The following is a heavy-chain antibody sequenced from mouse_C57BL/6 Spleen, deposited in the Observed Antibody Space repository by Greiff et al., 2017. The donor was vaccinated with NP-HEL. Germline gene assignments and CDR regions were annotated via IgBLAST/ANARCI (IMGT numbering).Heavy chain of an antibody. CDR1: GYTFTSYW. CDR2: IDPSDSET. J-gene: IGHJ1*03. D-gene: IGHD1-1*02. Sequence: QVQLQQPGAELVRPGSSVKLSCKASGYTFTSYWMHWVKQRPIQGLEWIGNIDPSDSETHYNQKFKDKATLTVDKSSSTAYMQLSSLTSEDSAVYYGARGGWDWYFDVWGTGTTVNVSS. CDR3: ARGGWDWYFDV. V-gene: IGHV1-52*01.